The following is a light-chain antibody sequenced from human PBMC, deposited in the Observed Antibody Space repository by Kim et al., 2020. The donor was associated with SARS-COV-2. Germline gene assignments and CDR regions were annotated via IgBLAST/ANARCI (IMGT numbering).Light chain of an antibody. CDR3: GTWDSSLSAAV. Sequence: GQKVTISCSGSSSNIGNNYVSWYQQLPGTAPKLLIYDINERPSGIPDRFSGSKSGTSATLGITGLQTGDEGDYYCGTWDSSLSAAVFGGGTQLTVL. CDR2: DIN. J-gene: IGLJ7*01. V-gene: IGLV1-51*01. CDR1: SSNIGNNY.